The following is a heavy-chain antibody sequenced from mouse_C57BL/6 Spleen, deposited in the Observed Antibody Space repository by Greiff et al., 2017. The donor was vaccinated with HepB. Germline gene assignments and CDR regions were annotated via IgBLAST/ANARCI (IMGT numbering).Heavy chain of an antibody. V-gene: IGHV5-4*01. J-gene: IGHJ4*01. Sequence: EVQGVESGGGLVKPGGSLKLSCAASGFTFSSYAMSWVRQTPEKRLEWVATISDGGSYTYYPDNVKGRFTISRDNAKNNLYLQMSHLKSEDTAMYYCERGDGNSGSAMDYWGQGTSVTVSS. CDR3: ERGDGNSGSAMDY. CDR1: GFTFSSYA. CDR2: ISDGGSYT. D-gene: IGHD2-1*01.